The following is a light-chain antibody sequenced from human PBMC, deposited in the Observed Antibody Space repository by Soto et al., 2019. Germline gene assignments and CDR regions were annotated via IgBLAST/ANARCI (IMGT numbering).Light chain of an antibody. J-gene: IGKJ4*01. Sequence: EIVLTQSPGTLSLSPGERATLSCRASQSVSSSYLAWYQQKPGQAPRLLIYGASSRATGIPDRFSGSGSGTDFTLTISRLEPEDFAGYYCQQYDSSPPLTFGGGTKVEIK. CDR1: QSVSSSY. CDR3: QQYDSSPPLT. V-gene: IGKV3-20*01. CDR2: GAS.